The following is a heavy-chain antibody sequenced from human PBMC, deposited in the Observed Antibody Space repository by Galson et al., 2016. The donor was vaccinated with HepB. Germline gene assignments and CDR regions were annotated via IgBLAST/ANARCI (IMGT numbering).Heavy chain of an antibody. CDR3: AREKGYLTNWFFDL. V-gene: IGHV3-66*02. CDR2: IYSDGSA. CDR1: GFVVSTKY. Sequence: SLRLSCAASGFVVSTKYMSWVRQAPGKGLEWVSVIYSDGSAHYADSVKGRFTISRDISKNMVDLQMNNLRAEDTAVYYCAREKGYLTNWFFDLWGRGTLVTVSS. J-gene: IGHJ2*01. D-gene: IGHD3-16*02.